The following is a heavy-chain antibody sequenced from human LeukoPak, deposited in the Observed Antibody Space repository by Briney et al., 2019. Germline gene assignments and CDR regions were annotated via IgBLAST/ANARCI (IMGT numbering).Heavy chain of an antibody. CDR2: IKQDGSEK. CDR1: RFTFSSYW. V-gene: IGHV3-7*01. D-gene: IGHD5-18*01. CDR3: ARDAVDTANAV. J-gene: IGHJ6*02. Sequence: GGSLRLSCAASRFTFSSYWMSWVRQAPGKGLEWVANIKQDGSEKYYVDSVKGRFTISRDNAKNSLFLQMNSLRAEDTAVYYCARDAVDTANAVWGQGTTVTVSS.